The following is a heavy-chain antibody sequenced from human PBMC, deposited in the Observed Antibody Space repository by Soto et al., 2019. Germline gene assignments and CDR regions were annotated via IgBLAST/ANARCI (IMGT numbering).Heavy chain of an antibody. J-gene: IGHJ4*02. CDR2: ISGTGGST. Sequence: EVQLLESGGGLVQPGGSLRLSCAASGFSFSSYAMSWVRQAPGKGLEWVSAISGTGGSTYYADSVKGRFTISRDNSKNTLYLQMNSLRAEDTAVYYCAKATVTTRGYFDYLGQGTLVNVSS. D-gene: IGHD4-17*01. CDR3: AKATVTTRGYFDY. CDR1: GFSFSSYA. V-gene: IGHV3-23*01.